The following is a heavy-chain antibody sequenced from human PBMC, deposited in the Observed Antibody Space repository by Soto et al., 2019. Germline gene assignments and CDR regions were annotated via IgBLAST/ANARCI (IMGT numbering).Heavy chain of an antibody. CDR2: INPNSGGT. CDR1: GYTFTGYY. Sequence: ASVKVSCKASGYTFTGYYMHWVRQAPGQGLEWMGWINPNSGGTNYAQKFQGWVTMTRDTSISTAYMELSRLGSDDTAVYYCARGVIGYCSGGSCYFEDYYYYGMDVWGQGTTVTVSS. J-gene: IGHJ6*02. V-gene: IGHV1-2*04. D-gene: IGHD2-15*01. CDR3: ARGVIGYCSGGSCYFEDYYYYGMDV.